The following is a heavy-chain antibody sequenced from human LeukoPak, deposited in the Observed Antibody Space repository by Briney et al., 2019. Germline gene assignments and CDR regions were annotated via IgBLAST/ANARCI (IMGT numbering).Heavy chain of an antibody. J-gene: IGHJ4*02. V-gene: IGHV4-34*01. D-gene: IGHD6-19*01. CDR1: GGPFSGYY. CDR3: ASGRARWLASN. CDR2: INHSGST. Sequence: SETLSLTCAVYGGPFSGYYWSWIRQPPGKGLEWIGEINHSGSTNYNPSLKSRVTISVDTSKNQFSLKLSSVTAADTAVYYCASGRARWLASNWGQGTLVTVSS.